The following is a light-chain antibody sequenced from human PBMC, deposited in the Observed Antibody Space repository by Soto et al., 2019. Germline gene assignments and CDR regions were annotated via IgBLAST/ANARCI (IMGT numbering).Light chain of an antibody. CDR1: QSLCNTL. CDR3: QQYPHSPLT. J-gene: IGKJ4*01. Sequence: EVLLTQSPGSLSLSPGDTATLSCRASQSLCNTLLAWYQQKPGQAPRLIIHAVSNRATGVPDKFSGSGSGIDFTLTIRRLEPVDFSVYYCQQYPHSPLTFGGGTKVEF. CDR2: AVS. V-gene: IGKV3-20*01.